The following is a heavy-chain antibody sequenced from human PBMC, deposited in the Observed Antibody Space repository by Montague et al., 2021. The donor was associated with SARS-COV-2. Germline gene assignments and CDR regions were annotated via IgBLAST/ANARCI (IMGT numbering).Heavy chain of an antibody. Sequence: SLSLSCAASGLTFSDYYMSWIRQAPGKGLEWVSHISSSGSTINYADSVKGRFTISRDNAKNSLYLQMNSLRAEDTALYYCARDDLIVGNTKDYYYGMDVWGQGTTVTVSS. CDR3: ARDDLIVGNTKDYYYGMDV. V-gene: IGHV3-11*01. CDR2: ISSSGSTI. J-gene: IGHJ6*02. D-gene: IGHD3-22*01. CDR1: GLTFSDYY.